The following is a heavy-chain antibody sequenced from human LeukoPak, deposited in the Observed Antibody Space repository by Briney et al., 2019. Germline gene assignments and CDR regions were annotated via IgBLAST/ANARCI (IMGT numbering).Heavy chain of an antibody. CDR3: ARDPYDFWSGYYMGRGFYFDY. D-gene: IGHD3-3*01. V-gene: IGHV4-34*01. CDR2: IKHSGST. Sequence: ASETLSLTCAVYGGSFSGYYWSWIRQPPGMGLEWIGEIKHSGSTNYNPSLKSRVTISVDTSKNQFSLKLSSVTAADTAVYYCARDPYDFWSGYYMGRGFYFDYWGQGTLVTVSS. J-gene: IGHJ4*02. CDR1: GGSFSGYY.